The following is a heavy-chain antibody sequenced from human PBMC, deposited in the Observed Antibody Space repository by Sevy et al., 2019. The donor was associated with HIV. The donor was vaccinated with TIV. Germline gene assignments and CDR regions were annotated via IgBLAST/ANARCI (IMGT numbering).Heavy chain of an antibody. J-gene: IGHJ4*02. V-gene: IGHV4-38-2*02. Sequence: SETLSLTCAVSGYSISSGYYWGWIRQPPGKGLEWIGSIYHSGSTYYNPSLKSRVTISVDTSKNHFSLKLSSVTAADTAVYYCARDSIVVVVAATGSFDYWGQGTLVTVSS. CDR1: GYSISSGYY. CDR3: ARDSIVVVVAATGSFDY. CDR2: IYHSGST. D-gene: IGHD2-15*01.